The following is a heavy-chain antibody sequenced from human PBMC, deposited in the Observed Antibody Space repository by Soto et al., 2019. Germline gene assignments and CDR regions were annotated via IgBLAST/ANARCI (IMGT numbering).Heavy chain of an antibody. CDR2: IYPSDSYT. CDR3: ARHLKNLATVTTGGYYGMDV. D-gene: IGHD4-17*01. J-gene: IGHJ6*02. CDR1: GYSFSSYW. V-gene: IGHV5-51*01. Sequence: GESLKISCKGSGYSFSSYWIGWVRQLPGKGPQWMGIIYPSDSYTRYRPSFQGQVTISVDKSISTAYLQWSSLKASDTAVYYCARHLKNLATVTTGGYYGMDVWGQGTTVTVSS.